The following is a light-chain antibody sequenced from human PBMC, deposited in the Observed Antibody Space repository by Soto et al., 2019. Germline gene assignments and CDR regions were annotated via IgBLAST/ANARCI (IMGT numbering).Light chain of an antibody. V-gene: IGLV2-14*01. CDR3: SSYTRSSTYV. J-gene: IGLJ1*01. Sequence: QSVLTQPASVSGSPGQSITISCTGTSSDVGGYNYVSWYRQHPGRAPKLMIYDVSNRPSGVSKRLSGSKTGNTASLTISWLQAEDEADYYCSSYTRSSTYVFGTGTKVTVL. CDR1: SSDVGGYNY. CDR2: DVS.